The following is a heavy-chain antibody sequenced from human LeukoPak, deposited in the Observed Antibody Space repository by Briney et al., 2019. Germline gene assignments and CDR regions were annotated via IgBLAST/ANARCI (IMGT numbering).Heavy chain of an antibody. Sequence: ASVKVSCKASGYTFTSYAIHWVRQAPGQRLEWMGWINAGNGNTKYSQKFQGRVTITRDTSATTAYMELSSLRSEDTAVYYCAKGGDGGHKSLEYWGQGTLVIVSS. D-gene: IGHD3-16*01. J-gene: IGHJ4*02. V-gene: IGHV1-3*01. CDR2: INAGNGNT. CDR1: GYTFTSYA. CDR3: AKGGDGGHKSLEY.